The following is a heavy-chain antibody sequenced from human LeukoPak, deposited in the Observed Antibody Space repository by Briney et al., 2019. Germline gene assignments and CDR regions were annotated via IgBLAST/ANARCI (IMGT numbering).Heavy chain of an antibody. CDR2: IYSGGST. D-gene: IGHD3-22*01. CDR3: ARALMIVVVNPHDAPHGAFDI. J-gene: IGHJ3*02. V-gene: IGHV3-53*01. CDR1: GFIFRSNY. Sequence: GGSLRLSCAASGFIFRSNYMSWVRQAPGKGLEWVSVIYSGGSTYYADSVKGRFTISRDNSKNTLSLQMNSLRAEDTAVYYCARALMIVVVNPHDAPHGAFDIWGQGTIVTVSS.